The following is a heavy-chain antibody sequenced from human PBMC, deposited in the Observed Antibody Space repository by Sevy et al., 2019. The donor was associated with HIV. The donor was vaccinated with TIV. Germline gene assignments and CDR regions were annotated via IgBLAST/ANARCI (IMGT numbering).Heavy chain of an antibody. CDR3: AKDLLGYYYDSSGVLDY. D-gene: IGHD3-22*01. V-gene: IGHV3-30*18. CDR2: ISYDGSDK. J-gene: IGHJ4*02. CDR1: GFTFSSYG. Sequence: GGSLRLSCAASGFTFSSYGMHWVRQAPGKGLEWVAVISYDGSDKFYADSVKGRFTISRDNSKNTVYLQMNSLGPEDAAVYYCAKDLLGYYYDSSGVLDYWGQGTLVTVSS.